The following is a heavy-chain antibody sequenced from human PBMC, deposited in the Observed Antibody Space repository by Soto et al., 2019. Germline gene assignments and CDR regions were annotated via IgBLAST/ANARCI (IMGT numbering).Heavy chain of an antibody. CDR3: AKTKKIAAHGDY. V-gene: IGHV3-23*01. J-gene: IGHJ4*02. CDR2: ISGSGGST. Sequence: SAISGSGGSTYYADSVKGRFTISRDNSKNTLYLQMNSLRAEDTAVYYCAKTKKIAAHGDYWGQGTLVTVSS. D-gene: IGHD6-13*01.